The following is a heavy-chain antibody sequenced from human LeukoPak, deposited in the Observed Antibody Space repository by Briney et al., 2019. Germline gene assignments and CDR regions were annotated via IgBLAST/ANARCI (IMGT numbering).Heavy chain of an antibody. CDR1: GFSLSTSGMC. Sequence: SGPTLVNPTQTLTLTCTFSGFSLSTSGMCVSWIRQPPGKALEWLARIDWDDDKYYSTSLKTRLTISKDTSKNQVVLTMTDMDPVDTATYYCARIRCIAVAGTDKYYFDYWGQGTLVTVSS. CDR2: IDWDDDK. CDR3: ARIRCIAVAGTDKYYFDY. V-gene: IGHV2-70*11. J-gene: IGHJ4*02. D-gene: IGHD6-19*01.